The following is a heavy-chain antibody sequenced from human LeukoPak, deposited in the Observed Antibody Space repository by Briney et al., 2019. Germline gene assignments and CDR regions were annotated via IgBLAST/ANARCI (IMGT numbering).Heavy chain of an antibody. Sequence: GGSLRLSCAASGFTFSSYGMHWVRQAPGKGLEWVAFIRYDGSNKYYADSVKGRFTISRDNSKNTLYLQMNSLRAEDTAVYYCAKDSRSSEYYFDYWGQGTLVTVSS. CDR2: IRYDGSNK. V-gene: IGHV3-30*02. J-gene: IGHJ4*02. CDR3: AKDSRSSEYYFDY. D-gene: IGHD6-13*01. CDR1: GFTFSSYG.